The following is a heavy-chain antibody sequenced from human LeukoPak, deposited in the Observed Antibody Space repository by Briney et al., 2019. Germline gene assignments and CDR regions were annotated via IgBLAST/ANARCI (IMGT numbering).Heavy chain of an antibody. D-gene: IGHD1-14*01. CDR3: ARGTYNTSPPDL. CDR1: GGSISSYY. V-gene: IGHV4-59*01. Sequence: SETLSLTCTVSGGSISSYYWSWIRQPPGKGLEWIGYIYYSGSTNYNPSLKSRVTISVDTSKNQFSLKLSSVTAADTAIYYCARGTYNTSPPDLWGQGTMVTVSS. J-gene: IGHJ3*01. CDR2: IYYSGST.